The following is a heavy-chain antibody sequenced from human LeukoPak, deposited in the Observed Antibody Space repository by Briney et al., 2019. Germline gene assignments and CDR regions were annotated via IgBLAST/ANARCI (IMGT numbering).Heavy chain of an antibody. CDR1: GFTVSSNY. J-gene: IGHJ6*03. V-gene: IGHV3-66*01. D-gene: IGHD6-19*01. Sequence: PGGSLRLSCAASGFTVSSNYMSWVRQAPGKGLEWVSVIYSGGSTYYADSVKGRFTISRDNSKNTLYLQMNSLRAEDTAVYYCARGRSSGWYYYYYYMDVWGKGTTVTISS. CDR2: IYSGGST. CDR3: ARGRSSGWYYYYYYMDV.